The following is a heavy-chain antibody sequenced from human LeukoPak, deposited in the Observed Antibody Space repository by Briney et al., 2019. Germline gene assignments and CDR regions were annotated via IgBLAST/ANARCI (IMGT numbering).Heavy chain of an antibody. D-gene: IGHD2-2*01. CDR1: GFTFSSYA. CDR3: AKVHSTSQRASDAFDI. Sequence: PGGSLRLSCAASGFTFSSYAMSWVRQAQGKGLEWVSAISGSGGSTYYADSVKGRFTISRDNSKNTLYLQMNSLRAEDTAVYYCAKVHSTSQRASDAFDIWGQGTMVTVSS. V-gene: IGHV3-23*01. J-gene: IGHJ3*02. CDR2: ISGSGGST.